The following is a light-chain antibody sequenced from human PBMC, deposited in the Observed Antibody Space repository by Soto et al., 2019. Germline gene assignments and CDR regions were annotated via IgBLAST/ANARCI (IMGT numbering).Light chain of an antibody. CDR3: QQRSDWPPLT. CDR1: QSVGNF. V-gene: IGKV3-11*01. J-gene: IGKJ5*01. Sequence: EVVLTQSPATLSLSPGDRATLSCRASQSVGNFLAWYQQKPGQSPRLLIFDAFNRASGIPARFSGSGSGTDFSLTISSLEPEDFAIYYCQQRSDWPPLTFGQGTRLEIK. CDR2: DAF.